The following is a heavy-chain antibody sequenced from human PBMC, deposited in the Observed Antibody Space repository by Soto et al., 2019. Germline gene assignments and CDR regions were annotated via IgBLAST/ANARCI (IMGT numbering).Heavy chain of an antibody. J-gene: IGHJ4*02. CDR1: GFTFSNVW. D-gene: IGHD6-19*01. V-gene: IGHV3-15*07. Sequence: EVQLVGSGGGLVKPGGSLRLSCAASGFTFSNVWMIWVRQAPGKGLEWVGRIKSKTDGGTTDYAAPVKGRFTISRDDSKNTLYLQMNSLKTEDTAVYYCTPLSLKYSSGWYEFSDWGQGTLVTVSS. CDR3: TPLSLKYSSGWYEFSD. CDR2: IKSKTDGGTT.